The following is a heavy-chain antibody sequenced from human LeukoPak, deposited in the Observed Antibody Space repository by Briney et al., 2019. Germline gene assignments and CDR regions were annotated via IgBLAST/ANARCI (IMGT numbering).Heavy chain of an antibody. Sequence: GGSLRLSCVASSGFIFNNYWMTWVRQAPGKGLEWVTDIKLDGTETYYVDSVKGRFTISRDNAKNSLYLQLNSLRAEDTAVYYRARDQGLSGYDILDYWGRGTLVTVSS. V-gene: IGHV3-7*01. J-gene: IGHJ4*02. CDR2: IKLDGTET. D-gene: IGHD5-12*01. CDR1: SGFIFNNYW. CDR3: ARDQGLSGYDILDY.